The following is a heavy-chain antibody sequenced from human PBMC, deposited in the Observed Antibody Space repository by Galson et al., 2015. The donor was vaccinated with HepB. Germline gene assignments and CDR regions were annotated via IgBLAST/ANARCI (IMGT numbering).Heavy chain of an antibody. J-gene: IGHJ4*02. CDR3: ARGLLRVNDY. Sequence: SLRLSCAASGSTFSSYSMNWVRQAPGKGLEWLSYTNTISTNIYYADSVRGRFTISRDNAKNSLYLQMTSLRAEDTAVYYCARGLLRVNDYCGQGTLVTVAS. D-gene: IGHD2-15*01. CDR1: GSTFSSYS. CDR2: TNTISTNI. V-gene: IGHV3-48*01.